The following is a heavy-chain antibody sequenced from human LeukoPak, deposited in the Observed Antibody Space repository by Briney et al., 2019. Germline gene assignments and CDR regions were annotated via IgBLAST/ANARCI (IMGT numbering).Heavy chain of an antibody. Sequence: ASVKVSCKASGYTFTSYGISWVRQAPGQGLEWMGWIGAYNGNTNYAQKLQGRVTMTTDTSTSTAYMELRSLRSDDTAVYYYARDSGSYPYFDYWGQGTLVTVSS. CDR1: GYTFTSYG. CDR3: ARDSGSYPYFDY. CDR2: IGAYNGNT. D-gene: IGHD1-26*01. J-gene: IGHJ4*02. V-gene: IGHV1-18*01.